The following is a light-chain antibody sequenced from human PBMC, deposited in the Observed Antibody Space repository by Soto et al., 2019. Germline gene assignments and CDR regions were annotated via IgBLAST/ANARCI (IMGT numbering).Light chain of an antibody. CDR1: QDIINH. Sequence: DIQMTQSPSSLSASVGDTVTITCRASQDIINHLAWYQQRPGKVPNLLIYGASTLHSGVPSRFRGSGSGTHFTLIISSLQPEDVATYYCQNYHLALGTFGQGTRLEIK. CDR3: QNYHLALGT. CDR2: GAS. J-gene: IGKJ5*01. V-gene: IGKV1-27*01.